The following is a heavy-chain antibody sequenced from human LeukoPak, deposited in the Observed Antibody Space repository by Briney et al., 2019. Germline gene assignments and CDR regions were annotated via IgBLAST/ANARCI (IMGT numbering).Heavy chain of an antibody. CDR1: GFTFSSYE. Sequence: GGSLRLSCAASGFTFSSYEVSWVRQAPGKGLEWVSYISSSGSTMYYADPVKGLFTVSRDNAKNSLFLQMNSLRAEDTAVYYCARVRVTVTTLDYWGQGALVTVSS. J-gene: IGHJ4*02. CDR2: ISSSGSTM. V-gene: IGHV3-48*03. CDR3: ARVRVTVTTLDY. D-gene: IGHD4-17*01.